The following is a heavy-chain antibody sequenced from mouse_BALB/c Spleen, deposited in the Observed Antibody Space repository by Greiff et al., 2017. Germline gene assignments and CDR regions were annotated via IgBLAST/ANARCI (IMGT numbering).Heavy chain of an antibody. CDR2: IDPENGDT. V-gene: IGHV14-4*02. CDR1: GFNIKDYY. CDR3: NAKGRGDY. J-gene: IGHJ2*01. Sequence: EVQLQQSGAELVRSGASVKLSCTASGFNIKDYYMHWVKQRPEQGLEWIGWIDPENGDTEYAPKFQGKATMTADTSSNTAYLQLSSLTSEDTAVYYCNAKGRGDYWGQVTTLTVSS.